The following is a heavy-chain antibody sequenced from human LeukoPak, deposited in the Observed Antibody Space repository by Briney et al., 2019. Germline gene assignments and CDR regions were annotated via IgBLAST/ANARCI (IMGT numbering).Heavy chain of an antibody. V-gene: IGHV3-48*01. D-gene: IGHD2-2*01. CDR1: GFTFSSYS. J-gene: IGHJ5*02. CDR3: ARDHCSSTSCYAFGWFDP. CDR2: ISSSSSTI. Sequence: QPGGSLRLSCAASGFTFSSYSMNWVRQAPGKGLEWVSYISSSSSTIYYADSVKGRFTTSRDNAKNSLYLQMNSLRAEDTAVYYCARDHCSSTSCYAFGWFDPWGQGTLVTVSS.